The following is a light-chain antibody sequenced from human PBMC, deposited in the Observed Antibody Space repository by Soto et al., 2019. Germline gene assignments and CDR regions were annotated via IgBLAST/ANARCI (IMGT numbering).Light chain of an antibody. CDR3: QQSYSSPFT. CDR1: QSISSY. V-gene: IGKV1-39*01. J-gene: IGKJ3*01. Sequence: DIQMTQSPSSLSASVGDRVTITCRASQSISSYLNWYQQKPGKAPNLLIYAASSLQSGVPSKFSGSGSGTDFTLTISSLQPEGFATYYCQQSYSSPFTFGPGTKVDIK. CDR2: AAS.